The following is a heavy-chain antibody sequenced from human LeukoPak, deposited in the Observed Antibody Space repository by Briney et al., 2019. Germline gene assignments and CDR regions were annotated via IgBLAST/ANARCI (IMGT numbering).Heavy chain of an antibody. D-gene: IGHD3-22*01. V-gene: IGHV1-2*02. J-gene: IGHJ4*02. CDR1: GYTFTGYY. Sequence: GASVKVSCKASGYTFTGYYMHWVRQAPGQGLEWMGWINPNSGGTNYAQKFQGRVTMTRDTSISTAYMELNRLRSDDTAVYYCARDGILGDSSGYYIDWGQGTLVTVSS. CDR2: INPNSGGT. CDR3: ARDGILGDSSGYYID.